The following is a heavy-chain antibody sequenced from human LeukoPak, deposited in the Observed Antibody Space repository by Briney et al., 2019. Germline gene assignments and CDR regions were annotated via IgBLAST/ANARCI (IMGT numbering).Heavy chain of an antibody. CDR3: ARGLGDYGDHDVFDI. D-gene: IGHD4-17*01. CDR1: GYTFTFYG. J-gene: IGHJ3*02. V-gene: IGHV1-18*01. CDR2: ISAYNGNT. Sequence: ASVKVSCNASGYTFTFYGNTWERQAHAQGLEWMGWISAYNGNTNYAQKLKGRVTITTDTSTSTAYMELRSLRADDTAVYYCARGLGDYGDHDVFDIWGQGTMVTVSS.